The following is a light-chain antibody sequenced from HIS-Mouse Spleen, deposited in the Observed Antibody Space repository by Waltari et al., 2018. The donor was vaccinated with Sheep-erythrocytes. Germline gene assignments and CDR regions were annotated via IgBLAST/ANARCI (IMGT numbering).Light chain of an antibody. Sequence: SLDLPQPPPVSVSPGKTPRTPSPGEPFPKQYAIWYQQKPGQAPVLVKYKDSERPSGIPVRFCGSSSGTTVTLTISEVQAEDEDDYSCQSADSSGTYPVVGGGTKLTVL. J-gene: IGLJ2*01. CDR2: KDS. CDR3: QSADSSGTYPV. CDR1: PFPKQY. V-gene: IGLV3-25*03.